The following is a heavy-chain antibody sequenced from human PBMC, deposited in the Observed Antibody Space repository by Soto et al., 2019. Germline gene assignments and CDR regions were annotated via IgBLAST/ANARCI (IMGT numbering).Heavy chain of an antibody. D-gene: IGHD2-2*01. J-gene: IGHJ6*03. V-gene: IGHV4-34*01. CDR2: INHSGST. CDR3: ARGPLGYCSSTSCYFRRGYYYYYYMDV. CDR1: GGSFSGYY. Sequence: SKTLSLTCAVYGGSFSGYYWSWIRQPPGNGLEWIGEINHSGSTNYNPSLKSRVTISVDTSKNQFSLKLSSVTAADTAVYYCARGPLGYCSSTSCYFRRGYYYYYYMDVSGKGTTVTVSS.